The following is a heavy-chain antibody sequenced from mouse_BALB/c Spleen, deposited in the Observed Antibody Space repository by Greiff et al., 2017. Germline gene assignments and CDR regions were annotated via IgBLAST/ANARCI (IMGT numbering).Heavy chain of an antibody. CDR3: ARRNSFFYAMDY. CDR1: GFAFSSYD. CDR2: ISSGGGST. V-gene: IGHV5-12-1*01. J-gene: IGHJ4*01. D-gene: IGHD3-1*01. Sequence: EVQGVESGGGLVKPGGSLKLSCAASGFAFSSYDMSWVRQTPEKRLEWVAYISSGGGSTYYPDTVKGRFTISRDNAKNTLYLQMSSLKSEDTAMYYCARRNSFFYAMDYWGQGTSVTVSS.